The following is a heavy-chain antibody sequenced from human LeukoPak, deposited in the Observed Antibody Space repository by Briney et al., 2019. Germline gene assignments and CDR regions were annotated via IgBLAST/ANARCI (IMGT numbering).Heavy chain of an antibody. CDR3: ARCWTGKKYCGGDCYWAIDI. Sequence: PGGSLRLSCAASGFTFSDYYTSWIRQAPGKGLEWVSYISSSGSTIYADSVKGRFTISRDNAKNSLYLQMNSLRAEDTAVYYCARCWTGKKYCGGDCYWAIDIWGQGTMVTVSS. V-gene: IGHV3-11*01. J-gene: IGHJ3*02. D-gene: IGHD2-21*02. CDR1: GFTFSDYY. CDR2: ISSSGSTI.